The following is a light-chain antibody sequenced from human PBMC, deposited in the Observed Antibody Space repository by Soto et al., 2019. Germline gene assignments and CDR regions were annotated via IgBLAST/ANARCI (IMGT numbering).Light chain of an antibody. CDR2: SNT. J-gene: IGLJ1*01. V-gene: IGLV1-47*02. CDR1: SSNIGGYY. Sequence: QSVLTQPPSASGTHGQRVTISCSGSSSNIGGYYVSWYQQLPGTAPKVLIYSNTQRPSGVPVRFSGSKSGTSASLAISGLRSDDEAEYYCAAWDDSLSGYVFGTGTKLTVL. CDR3: AAWDDSLSGYV.